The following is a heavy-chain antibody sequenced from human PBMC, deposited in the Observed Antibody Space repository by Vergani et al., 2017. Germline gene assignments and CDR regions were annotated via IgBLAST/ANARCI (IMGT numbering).Heavy chain of an antibody. CDR1: GFTFSSYS. J-gene: IGHJ6*03. V-gene: IGHV3-48*01. Sequence: EVQLVESGGGLVQPGGSLRLSCAASGFTFSSYSMNWVRQAPGKGLEWVSYISSSSSTIYYADSVKGRFTISRDNAKNSLYLQMNSLRVEDMAVYYCARDRGDWRYSRYFYNYYMDVWGKGTTVTVSS. CDR3: ARDRGDWRYSRYFYNYYMDV. D-gene: IGHD2-8*02. CDR2: ISSSSSTI.